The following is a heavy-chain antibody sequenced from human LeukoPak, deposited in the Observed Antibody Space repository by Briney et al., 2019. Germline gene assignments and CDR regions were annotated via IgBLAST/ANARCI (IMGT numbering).Heavy chain of an antibody. CDR1: GGSIASYS. J-gene: IGHJ4*02. Sequence: SQTLSPTSTLSGGSIASYSWSWIRQPPGKGLEWIGYIYYTGSTEYHPSLKSRVTISLDTSKSQFSLKLTSVTAADTAVYYCARVYQSAEYYFDYWGQGNLVSVSS. V-gene: IGHV4-59*01. CDR3: ARVYQSAEYYFDY. D-gene: IGHD2-2*01. CDR2: IYYTGST.